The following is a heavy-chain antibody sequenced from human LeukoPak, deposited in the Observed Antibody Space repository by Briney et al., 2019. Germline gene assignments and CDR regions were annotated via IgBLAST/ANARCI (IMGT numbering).Heavy chain of an antibody. Sequence: PGGSLRLSCAASGFTFSSYWMHWVRQAPGKGLVWVSRINSDGSSTNYADSVKGRFTISRDNSKNTLYLQVSSLRAEDTAVYYCVKAAGSWYGYFDYWGQGTLVAVSS. V-gene: IGHV3-74*01. J-gene: IGHJ4*02. CDR3: VKAAGSWYGYFDY. CDR2: INSDGSST. CDR1: GFTFSSYW. D-gene: IGHD6-13*01.